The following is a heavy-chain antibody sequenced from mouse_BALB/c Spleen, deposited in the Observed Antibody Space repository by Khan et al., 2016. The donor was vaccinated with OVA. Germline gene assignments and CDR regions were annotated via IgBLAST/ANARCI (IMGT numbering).Heavy chain of an antibody. CDR3: TRGGYYGKSLFAY. CDR1: GYTFTSYW. J-gene: IGHJ3*01. V-gene: IGHV1S22*01. Sequence: LQQPGSELVRPGASVKLSCKASGYTFTSYWMHWVKQRHGQGLEWIGNIYPGSGSTNYDEMFKSKGTLTVDTSSSTAYMHLSSLTSEDSAVSYCTRGGYYGKSLFAYWGQGTLVTVSA. CDR2: IYPGSGST. D-gene: IGHD2-1*01.